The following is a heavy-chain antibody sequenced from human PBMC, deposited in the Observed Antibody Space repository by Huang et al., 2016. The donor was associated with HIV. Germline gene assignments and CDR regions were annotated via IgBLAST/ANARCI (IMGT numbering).Heavy chain of an antibody. CDR1: GFTFSRYW. Sequence: EVQLVESGGGLVQPGGSLRLSCAASGFTFSRYWMHWVRQAPGKGLVWGSRMNSDGSSTSYADSVKGRFTISRDNAKNTLYLQMNSLRAEDTAVYYCARDSQQWLVEDYWGQGTLVTVSS. CDR3: ARDSQQWLVEDY. CDR2: MNSDGSST. J-gene: IGHJ4*02. D-gene: IGHD6-19*01. V-gene: IGHV3-74*01.